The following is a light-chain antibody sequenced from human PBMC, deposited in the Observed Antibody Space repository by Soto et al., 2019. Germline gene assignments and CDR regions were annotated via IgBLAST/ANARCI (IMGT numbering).Light chain of an antibody. J-gene: IGLJ1*01. CDR1: SSNIGSNY. V-gene: IGLV1-47*01. CDR2: RNN. CDR3: AAWDDSLSALYV. Sequence: QSALALPPSASGTPGQRVTISCSGSSSNIGSNYVYWYQQLPGTAPKLLIYRNNQRPSGVPDRFSGSKSGTSASLAISGLRSEDEADYYCAAWDDSLSALYVFGTGTKVTVL.